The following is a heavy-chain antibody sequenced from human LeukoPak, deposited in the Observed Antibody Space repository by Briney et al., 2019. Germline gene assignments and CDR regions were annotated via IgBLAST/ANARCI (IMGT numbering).Heavy chain of an antibody. CDR2: MNPNSGNT. CDR3: ARAGWELLGGFDY. J-gene: IGHJ4*02. D-gene: IGHD1-26*01. Sequence: GASVKVSCKASGYTFTSYDINWVRQATGQGLEWMGWMNPNSGNTGYAQKFQGRVTMTRDTSTSTVYMELSSLRSEDTAVYYCARAGWELLGGFDYWGQGTLVTVSS. CDR1: GYTFTSYD. V-gene: IGHV1-8*02.